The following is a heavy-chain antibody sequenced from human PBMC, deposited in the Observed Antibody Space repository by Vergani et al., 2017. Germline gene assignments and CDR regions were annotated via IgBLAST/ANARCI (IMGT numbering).Heavy chain of an antibody. D-gene: IGHD3-16*02. Sequence: EVQLLESGGGLVQPGGSLRLSCAASGFTFSSYAMSWVRQAPGKGLEWVSAISGSGGSTYYADSVKGRFTISRDNSKNTLYLQMNRLRAEDTAVYYCAQHSRSYRYPLDSWGQGTLVTVSS. V-gene: IGHV3-23*01. J-gene: IGHJ4*02. CDR3: AQHSRSYRYPLDS. CDR2: ISGSGGST. CDR1: GFTFSSYA.